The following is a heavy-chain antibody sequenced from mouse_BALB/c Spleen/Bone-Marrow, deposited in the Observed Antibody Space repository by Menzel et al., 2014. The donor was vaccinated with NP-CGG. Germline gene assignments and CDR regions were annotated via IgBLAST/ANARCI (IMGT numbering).Heavy chain of an antibody. Sequence: EVKLVESGGGLVQPGGSPKLSCAASGFTFSNYGMSWVRQTPDKRLELVATINGNGGSTYYPDSVKGRFTISRDTAKNTLYLQMSSLKSEETAMYYCVRGNYGNYVDYFDFWGQGTTLTVSS. CDR1: GFTFSNYG. V-gene: IGHV5-6-3*01. D-gene: IGHD2-1*01. CDR2: INGNGGST. CDR3: VRGNYGNYVDYFDF. J-gene: IGHJ2*01.